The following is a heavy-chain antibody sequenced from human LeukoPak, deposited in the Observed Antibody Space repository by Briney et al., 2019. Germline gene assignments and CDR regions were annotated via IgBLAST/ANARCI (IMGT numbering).Heavy chain of an antibody. CDR1: GGTFSSYA. J-gene: IGHJ6*03. V-gene: IGHV1-69*05. CDR3: AAALGPYYYYMDV. CDR2: IIPIFGTA. Sequence: SVKVSCKASGGTFSSYAISWVRQAPGQGLEWMGGIIPIFGTANYAQKFQGRVTITTDESTSTAYMELSSLRSEDTAVYYCAAALGPYYYYMDVWGKGTTVAVSS. D-gene: IGHD1-26*01.